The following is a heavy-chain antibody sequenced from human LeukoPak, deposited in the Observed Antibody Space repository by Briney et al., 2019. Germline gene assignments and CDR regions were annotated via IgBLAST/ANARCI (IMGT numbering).Heavy chain of an antibody. V-gene: IGHV3-74*01. J-gene: IGHJ4*02. Sequence: GGSLRPSCAASGFTFSSYWMHWVRQAPGKGLVWVSRINSDGSSTSYADSVKGRFTISRDSAKNTLYLQMNSLRGEDTAVYYCAREVSQLVRDLDYWGQGTLVTVSS. CDR3: AREVSQLVRDLDY. CDR1: GFTFSSYW. CDR2: INSDGSST. D-gene: IGHD6-6*01.